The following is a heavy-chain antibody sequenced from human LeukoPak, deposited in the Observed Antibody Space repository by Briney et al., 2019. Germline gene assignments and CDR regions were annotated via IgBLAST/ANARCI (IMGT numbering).Heavy chain of an antibody. CDR2: IYYSGST. Sequence: SQTLSLTCTVSGGSISSGGYYWSWIHQHPWKGLEWIGYIYYSGSTYYNPSLKSRVTISVDTSKNQFSLKLSSVTAADTAVYYCARGSYYYDSSGSPIDIWGQGTMVTVSS. D-gene: IGHD3-22*01. CDR3: ARGSYYYDSSGSPIDI. CDR1: GGSISSGGYY. V-gene: IGHV4-31*03. J-gene: IGHJ3*02.